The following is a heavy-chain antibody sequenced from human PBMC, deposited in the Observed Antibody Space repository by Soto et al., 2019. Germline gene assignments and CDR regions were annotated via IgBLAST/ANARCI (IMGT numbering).Heavy chain of an antibody. Sequence: QVQLQESGPGLVKPSETLSLTCDVSGGSISSNWWSWVRQPPGKGLDWIGAIHHSGTTNYNPSLKSRVTMSLDKSENQISLNLNSVTDADTAVYYSARHIAMSTMRGFDSWGQGTLVTVSS. D-gene: IGHD3-22*01. V-gene: IGHV4-4*02. CDR1: GGSISSNW. J-gene: IGHJ4*02. CDR2: IHHSGTT. CDR3: ARHIAMSTMRGFDS.